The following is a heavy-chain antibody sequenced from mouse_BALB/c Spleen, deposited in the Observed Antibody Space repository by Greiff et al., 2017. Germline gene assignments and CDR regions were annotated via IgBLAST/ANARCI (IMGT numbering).Heavy chain of an antibody. Sequence: VQLQQSGPELVKPGASVRISCKASGYTFTSYYIHWVKQRPGQGLEWIGWIYPGNVNTKYNEKFKGKATLTADKSSSTAYMQLSSLTSEDSAVYFCAREGIHYYGYSAWFAYWGQGTLVTVSA. CDR3: AREGIHYYGYSAWFAY. J-gene: IGHJ3*01. CDR1: GYTFTSYY. D-gene: IGHD1-2*01. CDR2: IYPGNVNT. V-gene: IGHV1S56*01.